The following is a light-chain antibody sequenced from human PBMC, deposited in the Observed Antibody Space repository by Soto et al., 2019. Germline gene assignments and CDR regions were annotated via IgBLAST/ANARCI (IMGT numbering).Light chain of an antibody. CDR2: AVS. CDR3: QQSYSTLFT. Sequence: IQMTQFPSSLSASVGDRVTITCRAGQTVIRYLNWYQQKPGRAPNLLIYAVSNLQSGAPSIFSGSGSWTEFTLTISDLQPEDFATYYCQQSYSTLFTFGPGTKVELK. J-gene: IGKJ3*01. CDR1: QTVIRY. V-gene: IGKV1-39*01.